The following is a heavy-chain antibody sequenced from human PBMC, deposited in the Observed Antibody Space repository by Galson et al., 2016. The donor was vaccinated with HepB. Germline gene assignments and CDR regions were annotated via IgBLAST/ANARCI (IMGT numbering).Heavy chain of an antibody. CDR1: GFTFSDYY. CDR2: ISTSGTTI. Sequence: SLRLSCAASGFTFSDYYISWIRQAPGKGLEWVSYISTSGTTIYYADSVKGRFTISRDNTKNSLYLQMNSLRVEDTALYYCARVDHSGYVLGGPNWFDPWGQGTLVTVSS. D-gene: IGHD5-12*01. J-gene: IGHJ5*02. V-gene: IGHV3-11*01. CDR3: ARVDHSGYVLGGPNWFDP.